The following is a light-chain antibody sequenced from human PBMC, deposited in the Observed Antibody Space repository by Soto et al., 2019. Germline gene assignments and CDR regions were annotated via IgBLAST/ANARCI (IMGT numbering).Light chain of an antibody. CDR3: QQYNNWPFT. CDR1: QSVGSN. CDR2: GAS. J-gene: IGKJ3*01. Sequence: EIVMTQSPATLSVSPGERATLSCRASQSVGSNLAWYQQKPGQAPRPLIYGASTRATGIPARFSGSGSGTEFTLTISSLQSGDFAVYYCQQYNNWPFTFGPGTKVDIK. V-gene: IGKV3-15*01.